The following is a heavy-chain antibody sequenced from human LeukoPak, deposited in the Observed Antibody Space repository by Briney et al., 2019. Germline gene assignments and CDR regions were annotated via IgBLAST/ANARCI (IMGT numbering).Heavy chain of an antibody. Sequence: ASVKVSCEASGYTFTGYYMHWVRQAPGQGLEWMGWINPNSGGTNYAQKFQGRVTMTRDTSISTAYMELSRLRSDDTAVYYCARDLRSSGWSYYFDYWGQGTLVTVSS. V-gene: IGHV1-2*02. CDR2: INPNSGGT. D-gene: IGHD6-19*01. J-gene: IGHJ4*02. CDR3: ARDLRSSGWSYYFDY. CDR1: GYTFTGYY.